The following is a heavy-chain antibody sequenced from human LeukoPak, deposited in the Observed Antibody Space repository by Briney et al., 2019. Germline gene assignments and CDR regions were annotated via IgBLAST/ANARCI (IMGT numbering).Heavy chain of an antibody. CDR1: GGSISSGSYY. Sequence: SETLSLTCTVSGGSISSGSYYWSWIRQPAGKGLEWIGRIYTSGSTNYNPSLKSRVTISVDTSKNQFSLRLSSVTAADTAVYYCASSGGSGILVDYWGQGTLVTVSS. J-gene: IGHJ4*02. D-gene: IGHD3-10*01. CDR2: IYTSGST. CDR3: ASSGGSGILVDY. V-gene: IGHV4-61*02.